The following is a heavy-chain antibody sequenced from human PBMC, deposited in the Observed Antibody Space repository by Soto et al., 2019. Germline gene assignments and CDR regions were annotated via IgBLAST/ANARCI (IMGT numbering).Heavy chain of an antibody. CDR2: IYYSGST. J-gene: IGHJ3*02. CDR1: GCSVSSGAYY. CDR3: ARARLRAVYAFDI. D-gene: IGHD5-12*01. V-gene: IGHV4-31*03. Sequence: KTXETLSLTCTVSGCSVSSGAYYWTWIRQRPGKGLEWIGYIYYSGSTYYSPSLKSRLSISLDTSKNQFSLRLSSVTAADTAMYYCARARLRAVYAFDIWGQGTMVTVSS.